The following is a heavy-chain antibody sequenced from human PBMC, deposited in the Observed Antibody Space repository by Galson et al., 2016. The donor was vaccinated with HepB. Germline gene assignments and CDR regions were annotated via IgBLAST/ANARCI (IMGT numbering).Heavy chain of an antibody. V-gene: IGHV3-33*01. D-gene: IGHD3-10*01. Sequence: SLRLSCAASGFTFSSYGMHWVRQAPGKGLEWVAVIWYDGNKKYYADSVKGRFTVSRDNSKNTLYLQMNSLRAEDTAVYYCARDRRGLYYYGMDVWGQGTTVTVS. J-gene: IGHJ6*02. CDR2: IWYDGNKK. CDR3: ARDRRGLYYYGMDV. CDR1: GFTFSSYG.